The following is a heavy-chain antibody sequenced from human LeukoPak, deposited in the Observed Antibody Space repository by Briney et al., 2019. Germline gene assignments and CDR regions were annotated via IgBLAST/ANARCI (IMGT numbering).Heavy chain of an antibody. V-gene: IGHV3-15*01. CDR1: GFTFNNAW. J-gene: IGHJ4*02. D-gene: IGHD3-3*01. CDR3: TTFSYDFWSGSEGGYFDH. CDR2: IKHKADGGTT. Sequence: PGGSLRLSCVASGFTFNNAWMSWVRQAPGKGLEWVGRIKHKADGGTTDYGAPVKGRFTISRDDSKNTLYLQMNNLKNEDTAVCYCTTFSYDFWSGSEGGYFDHWGQGTLVAVSS.